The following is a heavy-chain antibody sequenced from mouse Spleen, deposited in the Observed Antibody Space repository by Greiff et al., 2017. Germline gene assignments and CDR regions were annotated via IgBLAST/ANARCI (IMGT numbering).Heavy chain of an antibody. CDR2: INPYNGDT. Sequence: EVKLVESGPELVKPGASVKISCKASGYSFTGYFMNWVKQSHGKSLEWIGRINPYNGDTFYNQKFKGKATLTVDKSSSTAHMELLSLTSEDFAVYYCAMEGLLRDYAMDYWGQGTSVTVSS. D-gene: IGHD1-1*01. CDR1: GYSFTGYF. V-gene: IGHV1-37*01. CDR3: AMEGLLRDYAMDY. J-gene: IGHJ4*01.